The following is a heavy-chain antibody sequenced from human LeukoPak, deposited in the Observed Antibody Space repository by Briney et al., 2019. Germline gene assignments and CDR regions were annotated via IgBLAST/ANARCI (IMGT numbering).Heavy chain of an antibody. CDR2: INPSGGST. J-gene: IGHJ4*02. Sequence: ASVKVSCKASGYTFTGYYMHWVRQAPGQGLEWMGIINPSGGSTSYAQKFQGRVTMTRDTSTSTVYMELSSLRSEDTAVYYCATASGIAVAGTGPIFDYWGQGTLDTVSS. CDR3: ATASGIAVAGTGPIFDY. V-gene: IGHV1-46*01. D-gene: IGHD6-19*01. CDR1: GYTFTGYY.